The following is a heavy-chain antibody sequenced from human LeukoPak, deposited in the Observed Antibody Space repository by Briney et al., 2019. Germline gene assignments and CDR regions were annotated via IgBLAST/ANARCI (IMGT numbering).Heavy chain of an antibody. Sequence: GGSLRLSCTASGFRFSGHWIHWVRQPPGMGLVWVSRINERGTDSMYAESVKGRFTISRDNAKNTVYLQMNSLRAEDTAVYYCVRDETLWTLDWWGQGTLVSVSS. CDR1: GFRFSGHW. J-gene: IGHJ4*02. D-gene: IGHD1-1*01. V-gene: IGHV3-74*03. CDR3: VRDETLWTLDW. CDR2: INERGTDS.